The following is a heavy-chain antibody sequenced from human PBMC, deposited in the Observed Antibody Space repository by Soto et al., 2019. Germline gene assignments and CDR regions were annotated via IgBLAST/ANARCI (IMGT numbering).Heavy chain of an antibody. CDR3: ARDGGTGDDFWDY. V-gene: IGHV6-1*01. J-gene: IGHJ4*02. D-gene: IGHD3-3*01. CDR1: GDSVSSNTAA. Sequence: SQTLSLPCAISGDSVSSNTAAWNWIRHSPSRGLEWLGRTYYRSRWYYDYAVSLKSRVTINPDTSKNQFSLYLNSVSPEDTAIYYCARDGGTGDDFWDYWGQGTLVTVSS. CDR2: TYYRSRWYY.